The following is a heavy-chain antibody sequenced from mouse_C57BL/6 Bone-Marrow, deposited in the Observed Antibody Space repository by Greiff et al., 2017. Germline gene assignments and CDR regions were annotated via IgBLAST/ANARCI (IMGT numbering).Heavy chain of an antibody. CDR3: THFYYYGSSPAWFAY. D-gene: IGHD1-1*01. J-gene: IGHJ3*01. V-gene: IGHV14-4*01. CDR1: GFNIKDDY. CDR2: IDPENGDT. Sequence: VQLKQSGAELVRPGASVKLSCTASGFNIKDDYMHWVKQRPEQGLAWIGWIDPENGDTEYASKFQGKATIPADTSYNTAYLQLSSLTSEDTSVYYCTHFYYYGSSPAWFAYWGQGTLVTVSA.